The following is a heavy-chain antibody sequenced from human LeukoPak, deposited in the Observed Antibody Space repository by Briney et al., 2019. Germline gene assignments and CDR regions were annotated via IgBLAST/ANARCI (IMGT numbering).Heavy chain of an antibody. CDR2: ISGSGGST. CDR1: GFTFSSYA. Sequence: GGSLRLSCAASGFTFSSYAMSWVRQAPGKGLEWVSAISGSGGSTYYADSVKGRFTIPRDNSKNTLYLQMNSLRAEDTAVYYCAKGHRYYDSSGYSDYWGQGTLVTVSS. CDR3: AKGHRYYDSSGYSDY. J-gene: IGHJ4*02. D-gene: IGHD3-22*01. V-gene: IGHV3-23*01.